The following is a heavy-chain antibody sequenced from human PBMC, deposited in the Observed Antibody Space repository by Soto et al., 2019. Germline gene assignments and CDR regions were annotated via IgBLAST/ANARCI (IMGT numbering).Heavy chain of an antibody. Sequence: PGGSLRLSCAASGYTFSSYAMSWVRQAPGKGLEWVSTISGSGGSTYYADSVKGRFTISRDNSKNTLDLQMNSLRAEDTAVYYCAKDSSGYYGLFDCWGQGTLVTVSS. D-gene: IGHD3-3*01. V-gene: IGHV3-23*01. CDR2: ISGSGGST. CDR3: AKDSSGYYGLFDC. CDR1: GYTFSSYA. J-gene: IGHJ4*02.